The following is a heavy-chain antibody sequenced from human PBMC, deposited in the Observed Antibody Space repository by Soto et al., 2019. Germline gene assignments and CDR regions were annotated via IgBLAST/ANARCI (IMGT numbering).Heavy chain of an antibody. Sequence: GGSLRLSCAASGFTFSSYGMHWVRQAPGKGLEWVAVISYDGSNKYYADSVKGRFTISRDNSKNTLYLQMNSLRAEDTAVYYCGAPSWYDILTPIPIDYWGQGTLVTVSS. CDR1: GFTFSSYG. V-gene: IGHV3-30*03. J-gene: IGHJ4*02. D-gene: IGHD3-9*01. CDR3: GAPSWYDILTPIPIDY. CDR2: ISYDGSNK.